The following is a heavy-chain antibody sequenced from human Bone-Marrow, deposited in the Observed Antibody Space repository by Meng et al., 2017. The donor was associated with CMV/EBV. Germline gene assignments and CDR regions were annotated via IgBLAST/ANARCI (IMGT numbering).Heavy chain of an antibody. J-gene: IGHJ4*02. CDR3: ARSPSGSARGYFDY. V-gene: IGHV4-59*07. CDR1: GGSISSYY. CDR2: IYYSGST. Sequence: SDTLSLTCTVSGGSISSYYWSWIRQPPGKGLEWIGYIYYSGSTNYNPSLKSRVTISVDTSKNQFSLKLSSVTAADTAVYYCARSPSGSARGYFDYWGQGTLVTVSS. D-gene: IGHD1-26*01.